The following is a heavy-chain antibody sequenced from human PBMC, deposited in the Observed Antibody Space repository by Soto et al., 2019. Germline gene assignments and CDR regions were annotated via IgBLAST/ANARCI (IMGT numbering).Heavy chain of an antibody. Sequence: SETLSLTCNVSGGSIKYYYWSWIRQSPGKGLEWIGNFYYSGTTNYNPSLKSRVTISVDTSKSQFSLKLSSVTAADTAVYYCARHRFDCSSTSCYYWFDPWGQGTLVTVSS. CDR3: ARHRFDCSSTSCYYWFDP. CDR1: GGSIKYYY. J-gene: IGHJ5*02. V-gene: IGHV4-59*08. D-gene: IGHD2-2*01. CDR2: FYYSGTT.